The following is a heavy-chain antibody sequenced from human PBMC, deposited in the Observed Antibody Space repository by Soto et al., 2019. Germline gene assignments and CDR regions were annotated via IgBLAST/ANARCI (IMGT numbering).Heavy chain of an antibody. CDR1: GFTFSSYG. CDR2: ISYDGSNK. Sequence: QVQLVESGGGVVQPGRSLRLSCAASGFTFSSYGMHWVRQAPGKGLEWVAVISYDGSNKYYADSVKGRFTISRDNSKNTLYLQMNRLRAEHTAVYYCATTITGTRSDLYYFDYWGQGTLVTVSS. D-gene: IGHD1-20*01. J-gene: IGHJ4*02. CDR3: ATTITGTRSDLYYFDY. V-gene: IGHV3-30*03.